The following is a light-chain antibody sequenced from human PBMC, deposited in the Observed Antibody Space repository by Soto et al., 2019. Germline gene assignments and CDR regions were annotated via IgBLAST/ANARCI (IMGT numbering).Light chain of an antibody. CDR1: SSNIGYQY. CDR2: NTN. CDR3: AAWDDNLRGRV. Sequence: QSVLTQPPSASGTPGQSVTISCSGGSSNIGYQYVYWYQQLPGAAPKLLIYNTNQRPSGVPDRFSGSKSGTSASLAISGLRSEDEADYHCAAWDDNLRGRVFGGGTKLTVL. V-gene: IGLV1-47*02. J-gene: IGLJ3*02.